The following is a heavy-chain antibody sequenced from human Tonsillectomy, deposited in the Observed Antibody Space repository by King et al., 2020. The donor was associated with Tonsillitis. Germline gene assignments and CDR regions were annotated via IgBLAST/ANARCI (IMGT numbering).Heavy chain of an antibody. D-gene: IGHD3-10*01. CDR3: ARGTRTYHYTSGLFDT. V-gene: IGHV3-74*03. J-gene: IGHJ5*02. Sequence: VQLVESGGGSVQPGGSLRLSCAASGFTFYDYWMHWVRQDPGKGLVWVSRINSDGSTTKYADSVNGRCSISRDKAKNTLYLQSNRLRAEDTAVYYCARGTRTYHYTSGLFDTWGQGTLVTVSS. CDR2: INSDGSTT. CDR1: GFTFYDYW.